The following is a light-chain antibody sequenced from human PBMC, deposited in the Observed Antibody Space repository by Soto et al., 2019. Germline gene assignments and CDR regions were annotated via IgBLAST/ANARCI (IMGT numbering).Light chain of an antibody. CDR3: NSCTSANTYV. V-gene: IGLV2-14*03. CDR1: SSDIGYSNF. Sequence: QSGLTQPASVSGSPGQSITISCTGTSSDIGYSNFVSWYQQHPGKAPKLLIYDLINRPSGVPNRFSGSKSGNTASLTISGLQAEDEADYYCNSCTSANTYVFETGTKVTVL. J-gene: IGLJ1*01. CDR2: DLI.